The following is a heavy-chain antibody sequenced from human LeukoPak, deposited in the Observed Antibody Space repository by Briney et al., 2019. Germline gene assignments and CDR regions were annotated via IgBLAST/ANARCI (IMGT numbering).Heavy chain of an antibody. CDR3: AKSHSVVRRGYFDS. CDR1: GFPFSGFA. Sequence: GGSLRLSCAASGFPFSGFAMSWVRQAPGKGLEWVSSISDSGDSTYYADSVRGRFTISRDNSKDTLYVQMSSLRAEDAAVYYCAKSHSVVRRGYFDSWGQGTLVTVSS. V-gene: IGHV3-23*01. J-gene: IGHJ4*02. D-gene: IGHD2-15*01. CDR2: ISDSGDST.